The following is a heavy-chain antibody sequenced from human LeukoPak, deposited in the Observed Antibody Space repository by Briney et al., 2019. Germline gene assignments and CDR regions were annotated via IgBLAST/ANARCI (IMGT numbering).Heavy chain of an antibody. J-gene: IGHJ3*02. CDR3: ARAVRPGAFDI. V-gene: IGHV4-59*01. D-gene: IGHD6-6*01. Sequence: PSETLSLTCTVPGGSISSYYWSWIRQPPGKGLEWIGYIYYSGSTNYNPSLKSRVTISVDTSKNQFSLKLSSVTAADTAVYYCARAVRPGAFDIWGQGTMVTVSS. CDR1: GGSISSYY. CDR2: IYYSGST.